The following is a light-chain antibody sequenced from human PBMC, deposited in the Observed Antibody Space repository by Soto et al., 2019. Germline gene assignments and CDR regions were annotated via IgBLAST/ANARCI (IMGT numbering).Light chain of an antibody. CDR2: GAS. CDR3: QQYYNWPRT. Sequence: VLTHCPTTRSVYPGVTASLSCRASQSVGSDLVWYRQKPGQAPRLLFYGASTGATGLPARFSGSGSGTEFTLTINSLQAEDCAVYYCQQYYNWPRTFGQGTLLEIK. J-gene: IGKJ5*01. V-gene: IGKV3-15*01. CDR1: QSVGSD.